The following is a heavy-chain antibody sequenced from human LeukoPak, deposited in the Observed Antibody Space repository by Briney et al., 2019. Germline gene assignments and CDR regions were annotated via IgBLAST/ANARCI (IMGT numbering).Heavy chain of an antibody. CDR1: GYTFTAYY. J-gene: IGHJ4*02. D-gene: IGHD4-17*01. CDR2: INPNSGGT. Sequence: ASVKVSCKASGYTFTAYYMHWVRQAPGQGLEWMGWINPNSGGTNYAQKFQGRVTMTRDTSISTVYMELISLRSDDTAVYYCAREMNYDDYRTSDYWGQGTLVTVSS. CDR3: AREMNYDDYRTSDY. V-gene: IGHV1-2*02.